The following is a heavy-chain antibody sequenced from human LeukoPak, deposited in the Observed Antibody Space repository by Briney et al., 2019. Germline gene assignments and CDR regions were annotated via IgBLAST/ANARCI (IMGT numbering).Heavy chain of an antibody. CDR2: IYPGDSDT. Sequence: GESLKISFKGSGYRFTSYWIGWVRPMPGKGLEWMGIIYPGDSDTRYSPSFQGQVTISADKSISTAYLQWSSLKASDTAMYYCARYSGGSSWCFDYWGQGTLVTVSS. CDR1: GYRFTSYW. CDR3: ARYSGGSSWCFDY. J-gene: IGHJ4*02. D-gene: IGHD6-13*01. V-gene: IGHV5-51*01.